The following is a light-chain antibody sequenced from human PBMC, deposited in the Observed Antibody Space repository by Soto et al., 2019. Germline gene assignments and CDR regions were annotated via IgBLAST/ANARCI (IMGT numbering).Light chain of an antibody. CDR2: WAS. J-gene: IGKJ4*01. CDR3: QQYYSIPPP. V-gene: IGKV4-1*01. Sequence: DIVMTQSPDSLAVSLGERATINCKSSQSLLYISNNKNYLTWYQHKPGQPPKLLIYWASTRESGVPDRFSGSGSGTDFTLTISSLQAEDVAVYYCQQYYSIPPPFGGGTRVEIK. CDR1: QSLLYISNNKNY.